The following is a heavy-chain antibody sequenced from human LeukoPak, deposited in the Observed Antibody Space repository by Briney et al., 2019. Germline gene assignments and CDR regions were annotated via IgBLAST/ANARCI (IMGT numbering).Heavy chain of an antibody. Sequence: SVKGRFTISRDNSKNSLYLQMNSLRAEDTAVYYCARIYGDAFDYWGQGTLVTVSS. J-gene: IGHJ4*02. CDR3: ARIYGDAFDY. D-gene: IGHD4-17*01. V-gene: IGHV3-21*01.